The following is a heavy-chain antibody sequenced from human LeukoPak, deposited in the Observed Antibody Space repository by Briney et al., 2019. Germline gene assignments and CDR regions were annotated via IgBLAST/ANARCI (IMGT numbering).Heavy chain of an antibody. J-gene: IGHJ4*02. V-gene: IGHV1-69*13. CDR2: IIPIFGPP. Sequence: VASVKVSCKASGGTFSRYAISLVRQAPGQGLEWMGGIIPIFGPPNYAQKFQGRVTITADESTTTAYMELTSLRSEDTAIYYCARDAAIYDRRGYYFLWWGQGTLVTVSS. D-gene: IGHD3-22*01. CDR3: ARDAAIYDRRGYYFLW. CDR1: GGTFSRYA.